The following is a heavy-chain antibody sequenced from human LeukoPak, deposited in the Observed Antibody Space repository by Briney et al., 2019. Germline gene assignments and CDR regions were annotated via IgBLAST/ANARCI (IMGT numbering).Heavy chain of an antibody. CDR1: EFTFSSYS. CDR3: ARDYTVTAFDY. CDR2: ISSSSSYI. D-gene: IGHD2-21*02. J-gene: IGHJ4*02. Sequence: GGSLRLSCAASEFTFSSYSMNWVRQAPGKGLEWVSSISSSSSYIYYADSVKGRFTISRDNAKNSLYLQMNSLRAEDTAVYYCARDYTVTAFDYWGQGTLVTVSS. V-gene: IGHV3-21*01.